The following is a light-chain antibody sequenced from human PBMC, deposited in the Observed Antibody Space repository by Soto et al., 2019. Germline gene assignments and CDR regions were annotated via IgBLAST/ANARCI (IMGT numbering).Light chain of an antibody. CDR3: HHYET. V-gene: IGKV3-20*01. J-gene: IGKJ1*01. Sequence: EIVLMQSPGTLSLSPGERATLSCRASQSVSSSYLAWYQQKPGQAPRLLIYGASSGATGIPDRFSGSGSGTEFTLTISRLEPEDFTVYYCHHYETFGQGTKVDIK. CDR2: GAS. CDR1: QSVSSSY.